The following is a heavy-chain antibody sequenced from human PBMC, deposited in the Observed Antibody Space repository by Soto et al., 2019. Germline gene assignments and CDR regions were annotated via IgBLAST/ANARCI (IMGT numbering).Heavy chain of an antibody. CDR1: GYRFTNYW. J-gene: IGHJ4*02. CDR3: VRHDDSRGWYYFDS. CDR2: IYPGDSDT. Sequence: ESLKISCKGSGYRFTNYWIGWVRQMPGNGLEWMGIIYPGDSDTRYSSSFQGQVTISADKSINTAYLQWRSLKASDTAMYYCVRHDDSRGWYYFDSSGQGSLVTVSS. D-gene: IGHD3-22*01. V-gene: IGHV5-51*01.